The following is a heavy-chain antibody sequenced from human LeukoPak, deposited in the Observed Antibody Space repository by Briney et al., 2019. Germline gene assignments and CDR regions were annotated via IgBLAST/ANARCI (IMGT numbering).Heavy chain of an antibody. D-gene: IGHD1-26*01. Sequence: GGSLRLSCLTSGFTFSSYAMSWVRQAPGKGLEWVSAISGSGGSTYYADSVKGRFTISRDNSKNTLYLQMNSLRAEDTAVYYCAKSKAYSGSLDAFDIWGQGTMVTVSS. V-gene: IGHV3-23*01. J-gene: IGHJ3*02. CDR2: ISGSGGST. CDR3: AKSKAYSGSLDAFDI. CDR1: GFTFSSYA.